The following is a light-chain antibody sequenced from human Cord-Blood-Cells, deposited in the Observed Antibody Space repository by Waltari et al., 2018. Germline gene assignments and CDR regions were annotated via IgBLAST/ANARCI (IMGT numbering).Light chain of an antibody. J-gene: IGLJ2*01. CDR1: SSDVGSYNL. CDR3: CSYAGSSTLGV. V-gene: IGLV2-23*01. CDR2: EGS. Sequence: QSALTQPASVSGSPGQSITISCTGTSSDVGSYNLVSWYQQHPGKAPKLMIYEGSKRPSGVSNRFSRSKSGNTAALTISGLQAEDEADYYCCSYAGSSTLGVFGGGTKLTVL.